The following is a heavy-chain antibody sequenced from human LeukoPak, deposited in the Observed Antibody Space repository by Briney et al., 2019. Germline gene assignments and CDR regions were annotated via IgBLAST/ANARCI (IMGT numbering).Heavy chain of an antibody. J-gene: IGHJ4*02. CDR2: ISGSGGST. D-gene: IGHD4-17*01. V-gene: IGHV3-23*01. Sequence: GGSLRLSCAASGFTFSSYAMSWVRQAPGKGLEWVSAISGSGGSTCYADSVKGRFTISRDNSKNTLYLQMNSLRAEDTAVYYCAKHTTVTTAIHFDYWGQGTLVTVSS. CDR1: GFTFSSYA. CDR3: AKHTTVTTAIHFDY.